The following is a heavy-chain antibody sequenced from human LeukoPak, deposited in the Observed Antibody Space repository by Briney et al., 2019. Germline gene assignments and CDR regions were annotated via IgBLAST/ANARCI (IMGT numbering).Heavy chain of an antibody. D-gene: IGHD3-22*01. CDR3: AKGSYYDSSGSFYFDY. CDR2: ISGSGDNT. J-gene: IGHJ4*02. V-gene: IGHV3-23*01. Sequence: GGSLRLSCVVSGFTFSSYAMSWVRQAPRKGLEWVSGISGSGDNTYYADSVKGRFTISRDNPKNTLYVQMNSLGTEDTAAYYCAKGSYYDSSGSFYFDYWGQGTLVTVSS. CDR1: GFTFSSYA.